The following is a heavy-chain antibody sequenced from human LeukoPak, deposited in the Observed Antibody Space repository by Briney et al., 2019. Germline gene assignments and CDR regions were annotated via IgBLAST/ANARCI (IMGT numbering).Heavy chain of an antibody. CDR2: INSDGSST. D-gene: IGHD4-17*01. CDR1: GFTFSSYW. J-gene: IGHJ4*02. CDR3: ARDAYGDYVVDY. Sequence: PGGSLRLSCAASGFTFSSYWMHWVRQAPEKGLVWVSRINSDGSSTSYADSVKGRFTISRDNAKNTLYLQMNSLRAEDTAVYYCARDAYGDYVVDYWGQGILVTVSS. V-gene: IGHV3-74*01.